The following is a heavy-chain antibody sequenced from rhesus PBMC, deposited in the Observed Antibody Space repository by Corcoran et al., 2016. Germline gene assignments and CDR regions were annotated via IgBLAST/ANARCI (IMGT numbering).Heavy chain of an antibody. CDR3: ARDQRGAPFDY. CDR1: GGSISSGYYY. CDR2: ITYSGST. V-gene: IGHV4-122*02. D-gene: IGHD3-34*01. Sequence: QVQLQESGPGLVKPSETLSLTCAVSGGSISSGYYYWSWIRQPPGKGLEWIGYITYSGSTSYNPSLNSRVTISRDTSKNQVSLKLSSVTAADTAVYYCARDQRGAPFDYWGQGVLVTVSS. J-gene: IGHJ4*01.